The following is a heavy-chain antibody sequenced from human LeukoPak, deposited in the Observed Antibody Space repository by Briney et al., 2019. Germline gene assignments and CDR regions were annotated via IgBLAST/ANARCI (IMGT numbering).Heavy chain of an antibody. J-gene: IGHJ4*02. D-gene: IGHD3-10*01. CDR2: IKQDGSEK. Sequence: GGSLRLSCAASGFTFTNHWMSSVRQAPGKGLEWVANIKQDGSEKNYVDSAKGRFTISRDNAKNSLNLQMNYLRAEDAAVYYCVRNGGSFDYWGQGTLVTVSS. CDR3: VRNGGSFDY. V-gene: IGHV3-7*01. CDR1: GFTFTNHW.